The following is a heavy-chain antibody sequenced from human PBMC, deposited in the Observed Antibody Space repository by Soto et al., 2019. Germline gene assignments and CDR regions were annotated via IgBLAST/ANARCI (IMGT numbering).Heavy chain of an antibody. D-gene: IGHD3-16*01. CDR2: ISGSGGST. CDR3: AKVGGSQKYYYYYYMDV. J-gene: IGHJ6*03. V-gene: IGHV3-23*01. CDR1: GFTFSSYA. Sequence: GGSLRLSCAASGFTFSSYAMSWVRQAPGKGLEWVSAISGSGGSTYYADSVKGRFTISRDNSKNTLYLQMNSLRAEDTAVYYCAKVGGSQKYYYYYYMDVWGKGTTVTVSS.